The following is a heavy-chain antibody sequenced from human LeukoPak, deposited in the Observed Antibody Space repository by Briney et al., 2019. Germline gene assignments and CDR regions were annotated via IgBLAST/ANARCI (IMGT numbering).Heavy chain of an antibody. J-gene: IGHJ4*02. V-gene: IGHV4-4*07. D-gene: IGHD5-18*01. CDR2: IYTSGST. Sequence: PSETLSLTCTVSGDSISSYYWSWIRQPAGKGLEWIGRIYTSGSTNYNPSLKSRANMSVDTSKNQFSLKLSSVTAADTAVYYCARYSLGMVTFEYWGQGTLVTVSS. CDR1: GDSISSYY. CDR3: ARYSLGMVTFEY.